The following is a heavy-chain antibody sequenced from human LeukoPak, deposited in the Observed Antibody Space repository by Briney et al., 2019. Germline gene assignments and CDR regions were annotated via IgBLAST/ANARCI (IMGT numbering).Heavy chain of an antibody. CDR1: GYSISSSYW. V-gene: IGHV4-28*01. J-gene: IGHJ5*02. CDR3: ARGGSTSFGGFDP. Sequence: SDTLSLTCVVSGYSISSSYWWGWIRPPPGKGLEWIGHIYHSGSTYYNPSLKSRVTMSVDMSKKQFSLKLSSVTAVDTAVYYCARGGSTSFGGFDPWGQETLVTVSS. D-gene: IGHD2-2*01. CDR2: IYHSGST.